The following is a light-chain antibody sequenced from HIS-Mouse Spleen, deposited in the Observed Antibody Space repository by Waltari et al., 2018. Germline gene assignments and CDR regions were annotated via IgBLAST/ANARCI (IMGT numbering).Light chain of an antibody. J-gene: IGLJ2*01. CDR2: EVS. V-gene: IGLV2-11*01. CDR3: CSYAGSYTLV. Sequence: QSALTQPRSVSGSPGQSVTISCTGTSSDVGGYTYVSWYQHHTGKAPKLMIYEVSKRPSGVPDRFSGSKSGNTASLTISGLQAEDEADYYCCSYAGSYTLVFGGGTKLTVL. CDR1: SSDVGGYTY.